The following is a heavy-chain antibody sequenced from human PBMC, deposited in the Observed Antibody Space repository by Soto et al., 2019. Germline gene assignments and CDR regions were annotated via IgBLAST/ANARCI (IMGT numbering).Heavy chain of an antibody. D-gene: IGHD3-16*01. CDR3: ARSWVTGKGGIDV. CDR1: GYTFTSYG. CDR2: INGYTGNT. J-gene: IGHJ6*02. V-gene: IGHV1-18*01. Sequence: QVQLVQSGAEVKKPGASVKVSCKASGYTFTSYGLSWVRQAPGQGLEWMGWINGYTGNTNYAQKFQGRVTMTTDPSTNTAYLDLSTLISDDTAVYYCARSWVTGKGGIDVWGQGTTVTVSS.